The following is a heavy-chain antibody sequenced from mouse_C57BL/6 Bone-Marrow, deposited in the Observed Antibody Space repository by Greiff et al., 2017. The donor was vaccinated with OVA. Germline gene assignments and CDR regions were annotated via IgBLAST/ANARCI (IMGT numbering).Heavy chain of an antibody. Sequence: QVHVKQSGAELAKPGASVKLSCKASGYTFTSYWMHWVKQRPGQGLEWIGYINPSSGYTKYNQKFKDKATLTADKSSSTAYMQLSSPTYEDSAVYYCARISPLYYYGSSYGYWGQGTTLTVSS. CDR3: ARISPLYYYGSSYGY. D-gene: IGHD1-1*01. V-gene: IGHV1-7*01. CDR2: INPSSGYT. CDR1: GYTFTSYW. J-gene: IGHJ2*01.